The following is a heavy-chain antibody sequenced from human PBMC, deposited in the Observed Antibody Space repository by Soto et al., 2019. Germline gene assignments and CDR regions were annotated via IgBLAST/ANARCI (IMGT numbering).Heavy chain of an antibody. CDR1: GGTFSSYA. CDR3: ARDIRAYCGGDCYSFYYYAMDV. D-gene: IGHD2-21*02. CDR2: IIPIFGTA. V-gene: IGHV1-69*13. Sequence: GASVKVSCKASGGTFSSYAISWVRQAPGQGLEWMGGIIPIFGTANYAQKFQGRVTITADESTSTAYMELSSLRSEDTAVYYCARDIRAYCGGDCYSFYYYAMDVWGQGTTVTAP. J-gene: IGHJ6*02.